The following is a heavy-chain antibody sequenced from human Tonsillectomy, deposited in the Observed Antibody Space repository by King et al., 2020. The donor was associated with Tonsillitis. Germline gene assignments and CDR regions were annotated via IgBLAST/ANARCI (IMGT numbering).Heavy chain of an antibody. D-gene: IGHD2-2*01. J-gene: IGHJ4*02. Sequence: QLVQSGGDLVKPGGSLRLSCAASGFTFNNAWMSWVRQAPGKGLEWVGRIKSKSDGETTDYAAPVKGRFTISRDDSKTTLYLQMNSLETEDTAVYYCTTRYCGDTSCYEAYFDYWGQGTLVTFSS. V-gene: IGHV3-15*01. CDR3: TTRYCGDTSCYEAYFDY. CDR1: GFTFNNAW. CDR2: IKSKSDGETT.